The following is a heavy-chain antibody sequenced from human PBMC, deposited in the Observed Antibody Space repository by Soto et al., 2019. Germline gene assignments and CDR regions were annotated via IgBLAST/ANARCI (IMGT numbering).Heavy chain of an antibody. CDR1: GYTFTSYA. CDR3: ARDMGFGLSDY. CDR2: INAGNGNT. V-gene: IGHV1-3*01. D-gene: IGHD3-10*01. J-gene: IGHJ4*02. Sequence: QVQLVQSGAEVKKPGASVKVSCKASGYTFTSYAMDWVRQAPGQRLEWMGWINAGNGNTKYSQKFQGRVTITRDTPASKAYMELSSLRSEDTAVYYCARDMGFGLSDYWGQGTLVTVSS.